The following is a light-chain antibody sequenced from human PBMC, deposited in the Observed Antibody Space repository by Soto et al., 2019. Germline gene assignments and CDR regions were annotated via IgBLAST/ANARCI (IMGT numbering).Light chain of an antibody. V-gene: IGKV3-20*01. J-gene: IGKJ1*01. CDR2: GAS. CDR3: QQYGSSPRT. CDR1: QSVSSN. Sequence: EILMTQSPATLSVFPGESATLSCWASQSVSSNLAWYQQKPGQAPRLLIYGASSRATGIPDRFSGSGSGTDFTLTISSLEPEDFAVYYCQQYGSSPRTFGQGTKVEIK.